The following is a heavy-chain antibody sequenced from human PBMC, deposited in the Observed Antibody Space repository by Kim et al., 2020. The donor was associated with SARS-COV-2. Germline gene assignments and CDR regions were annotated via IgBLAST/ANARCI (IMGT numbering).Heavy chain of an antibody. Sequence: SVKVSCKASGGTFSSYAISWVRQAPGQGLEWMGGIIPIFGTANYAQKFQGRVTITADESTSTAYMELSSLRSEDTAVYYCARGEGPIYYDPVLVSHYYGMDVWGQGTTVTVSS. J-gene: IGHJ6*02. CDR3: ARGEGPIYYDPVLVSHYYGMDV. CDR2: IIPIFGTA. CDR1: GGTFSSYA. D-gene: IGHD2-8*02. V-gene: IGHV1-69*13.